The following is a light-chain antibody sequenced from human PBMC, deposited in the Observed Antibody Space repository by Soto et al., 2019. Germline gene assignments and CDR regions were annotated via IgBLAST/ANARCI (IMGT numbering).Light chain of an antibody. CDR2: ATS. CDR1: QSVSSRY. CDR3: QQYGSSLST. Sequence: EIVLTQSPGTLSLSPGETAALSCRASQSVSSRYLAWYQQKSGQAPRLLIYATSSRATDIPDRFIGYGSGTDFTLTISGLEPEDFAMYYCQQYGSSLSTFGQGTKVDIK. V-gene: IGKV3-20*01. J-gene: IGKJ1*01.